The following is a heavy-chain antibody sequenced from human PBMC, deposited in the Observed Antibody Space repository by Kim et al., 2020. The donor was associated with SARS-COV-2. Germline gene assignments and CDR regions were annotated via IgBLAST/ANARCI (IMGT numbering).Heavy chain of an antibody. CDR3: ARVADPYYYYGMDV. Sequence: ASVKVSCKASGYTFTGYYMHWVRQAPGQGLEWMGWINPNSGGTNYAQKFQGRVTMTRDTSISTAYMELSRLRSDDTAVYYCARVADPYYYYGMDVWGQGTTVTVSS. CDR1: GYTFTGYY. D-gene: IGHD2-15*01. CDR2: INPNSGGT. V-gene: IGHV1-2*02. J-gene: IGHJ6*02.